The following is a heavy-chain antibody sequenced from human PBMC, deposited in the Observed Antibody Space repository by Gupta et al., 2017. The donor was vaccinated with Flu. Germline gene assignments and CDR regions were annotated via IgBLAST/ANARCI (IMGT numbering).Heavy chain of an antibody. J-gene: IGHJ4*02. V-gene: IGHV3-74*01. Sequence: EVQLVESGGGLVQPGGSLRLSCAASGFTFGSYWMHWVRQAPGKGLVWVSRINSDGSSTSYADSVKGRFTISRDNAKNTLYLQMNSLRAEDTAVYYCAREPTGGKLLDYWGQGTLVTVSS. D-gene: IGHD7-27*01. CDR3: AREPTGGKLLDY. CDR1: GFTFGSYW. CDR2: INSDGSST.